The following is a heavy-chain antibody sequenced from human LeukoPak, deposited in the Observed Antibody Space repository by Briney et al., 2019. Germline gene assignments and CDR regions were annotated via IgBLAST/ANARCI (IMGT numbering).Heavy chain of an antibody. Sequence: PGGSLRLSCAASGFTFSSYAMSWVRQAPGKGLEWVSVIYSGGSTYYADSVKGRFTISRDNSKNTLYLQMNSLRAEDTAVYYCARDWSVAAPSDYWGQGTLVTVSS. CDR2: IYSGGST. D-gene: IGHD2-15*01. CDR1: GFTFSSYA. V-gene: IGHV3-53*01. J-gene: IGHJ4*02. CDR3: ARDWSVAAPSDY.